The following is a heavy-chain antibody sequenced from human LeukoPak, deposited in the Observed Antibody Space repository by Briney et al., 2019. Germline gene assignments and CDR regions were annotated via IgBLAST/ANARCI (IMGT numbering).Heavy chain of an antibody. CDR1: GYSFTSYW. J-gene: IGHJ4*02. Sequence: GESLKISCKGSGYSFTSYWIGWVRQMPGKGLEWMGIIYPGDSDTRYSPSFQGQVTISADKSISTAYLQWSSLKASDTAMYYCARRDHPMAGINYFDYWGQGTLVTVSS. CDR3: ARRDHPMAGINYFDY. CDR2: IYPGDSDT. D-gene: IGHD6-19*01. V-gene: IGHV5-51*01.